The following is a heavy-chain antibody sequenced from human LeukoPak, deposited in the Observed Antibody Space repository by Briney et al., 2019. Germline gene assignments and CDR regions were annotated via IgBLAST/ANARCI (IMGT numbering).Heavy chain of an antibody. Sequence: GGSLRLSCEASGFTFSDYYMSWIRQAPGKGLEWLSYISSSGGTIYYADSVKGRFTISRDNAKKSLYLQMKSLRTEDTAVYYCARDWNGGLDYWGQGTLVTVYS. CDR1: GFTFSDYY. D-gene: IGHD1-1*01. CDR2: ISSSGGTI. V-gene: IGHV3-11*01. CDR3: ARDWNGGLDY. J-gene: IGHJ4*02.